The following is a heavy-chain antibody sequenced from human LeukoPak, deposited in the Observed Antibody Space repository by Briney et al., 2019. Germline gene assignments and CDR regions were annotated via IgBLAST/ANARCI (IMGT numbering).Heavy chain of an antibody. CDR3: AREAATAAHLHY. J-gene: IGHJ4*02. D-gene: IGHD6-13*01. CDR2: IYNNGDT. V-gene: IGHV4-4*07. CDR1: GASISGYY. Sequence: PSETPSLTCTVSGASISGYYWSWIRQPAGKGLEWIGRIYNNGDTKYNPSLKSRVTMSVDTSKNQFSLKLSSVTAADTAVYFCAREAATAAHLHYWGQGTLVTVSS.